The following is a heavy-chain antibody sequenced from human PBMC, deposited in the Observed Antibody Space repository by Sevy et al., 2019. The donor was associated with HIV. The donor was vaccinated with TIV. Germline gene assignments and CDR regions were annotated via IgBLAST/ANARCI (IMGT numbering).Heavy chain of an antibody. Sequence: GGSLRLSCAVSGFIVSSNYMTWVRQAPGKGLERVSVIYSGGNTLYADSVRGRFTISRDNSKNTLYLQMNSLRAEDTAVYYCARGMILEGSWYGMDVWCQGTTVTVSS. V-gene: IGHV3-53*01. D-gene: IGHD3-3*01. J-gene: IGHJ6*02. CDR3: ARGMILEGSWYGMDV. CDR2: IYSGGNT. CDR1: GFIVSSNY.